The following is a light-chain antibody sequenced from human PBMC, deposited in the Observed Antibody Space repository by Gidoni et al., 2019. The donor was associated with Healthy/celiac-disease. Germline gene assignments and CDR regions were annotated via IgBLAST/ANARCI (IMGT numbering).Light chain of an antibody. CDR1: QSISSY. Sequence: DIQMTQSPSSLSASVGDRVTITCRASQSISSYLNWYQQKPGKAPKLLIYAASSLQSGVPSRFSGSGSGINFTLTISSLQPEDFATYYCQQSYSTPTFGGGTKVEIK. CDR3: QQSYSTPT. CDR2: AAS. V-gene: IGKV1-39*01. J-gene: IGKJ4*01.